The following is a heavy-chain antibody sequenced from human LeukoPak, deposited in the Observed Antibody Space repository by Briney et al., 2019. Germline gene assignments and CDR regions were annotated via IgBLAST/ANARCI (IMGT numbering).Heavy chain of an antibody. CDR2: IYYSGST. CDR1: GGSISSGDYY. CDR3: ARVLVVVAATPGFDY. D-gene: IGHD2-15*01. J-gene: IGHJ4*02. V-gene: IGHV4-30-4*01. Sequence: SSETLSLTCTVSGGSISSGDYYWSWIRQPPGKGLEWIGYIYYSGSTYYNPSLKSRVTISVDTSKNQFSLKLSSVTAADTAVYYCARVLVVVAATPGFDYWGQGTLVTVSS.